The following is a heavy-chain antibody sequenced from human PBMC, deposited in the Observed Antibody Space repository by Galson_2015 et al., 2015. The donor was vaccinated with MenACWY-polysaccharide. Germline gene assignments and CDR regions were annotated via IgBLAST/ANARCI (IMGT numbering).Heavy chain of an antibody. Sequence: SLRLSCAASGFTFSNYAMSWVRQAPGKGLEWVSTIGGSGSNTHYADSVKGRFTISRDNSKNTLSLQMNSLRAEDTALYYCAKGAAHYGSGNYYDYWGQGTQVTVSS. CDR1: GFTFSNYA. D-gene: IGHD3-10*01. CDR2: IGGSGSNT. CDR3: AKGAAHYGSGNYYDY. V-gene: IGHV3-23*01. J-gene: IGHJ4*02.